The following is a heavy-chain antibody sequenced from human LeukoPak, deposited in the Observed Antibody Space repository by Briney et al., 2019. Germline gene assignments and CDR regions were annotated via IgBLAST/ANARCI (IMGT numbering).Heavy chain of an antibody. CDR2: IGSSGTVI. V-gene: IGHV3-48*03. Sequence: GGSLRLSCAASGLTLTFSAYGMHWVRQAPGKGLEWVSYIGSSGTVIHYADSVKGRFTISRDNAENSLALHMNSLRDEDTAIYYCVRDPSRTLGLAGFDIWGQGTMVTVYS. D-gene: IGHD2-21*01. J-gene: IGHJ3*02. CDR1: GLTLTFSAYG. CDR3: VRDPSRTLGLAGFDI.